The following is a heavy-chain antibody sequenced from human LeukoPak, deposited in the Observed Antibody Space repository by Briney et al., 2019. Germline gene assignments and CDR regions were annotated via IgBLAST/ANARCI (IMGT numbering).Heavy chain of an antibody. V-gene: IGHV4-59*01. Sequence: SETLSLTCTVSGGSISSYYWSWIRQPPGKGLEWIGYIYYSGSTNYNPSLKSRVTISVDTSKNQFSLKLSSVTAADTAVYYCARGQPLGAFDIWGQGTMVTVSS. CDR1: GGSISSYY. CDR2: IYYSGST. CDR3: ARGQPLGAFDI. J-gene: IGHJ3*02. D-gene: IGHD7-27*01.